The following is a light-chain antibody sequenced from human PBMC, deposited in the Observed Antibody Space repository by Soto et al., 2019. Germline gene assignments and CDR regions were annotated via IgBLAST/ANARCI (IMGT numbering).Light chain of an antibody. CDR2: DVS. J-gene: IGLJ1*01. CDR3: SPYTSSITYV. V-gene: IGLV2-14*03. Sequence: QSVLTQPASVSGSPGQSITISCTGTTSDVGGYNYVSWYQQHPGKAPKLMIYDVSNRPSGVSNRFSGSKSGNTASLTISGLQAEDEADYYCSPYTSSITYVFGTGTKLTVL. CDR1: TSDVGGYNY.